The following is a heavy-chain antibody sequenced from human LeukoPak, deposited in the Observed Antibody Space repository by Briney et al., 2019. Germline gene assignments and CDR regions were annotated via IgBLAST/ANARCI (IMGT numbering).Heavy chain of an antibody. D-gene: IGHD3-16*01. Sequence: SETLSLTCTVSGASVSSGDYHWSWVRQAPGKGLEWIGHNGDPSYNPSLKSRVVISIDTSRNQFSLRLNSVTAADTATYFCVTYYVNGGGRGHWGPGALVTVYS. J-gene: IGHJ4*02. CDR1: GASVSSGDYH. V-gene: IGHV4-61*08. CDR3: VTYYVNGGGRGH. CDR2: HNGDP.